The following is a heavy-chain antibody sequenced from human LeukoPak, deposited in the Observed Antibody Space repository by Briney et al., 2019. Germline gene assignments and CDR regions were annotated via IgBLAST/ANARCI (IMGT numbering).Heavy chain of an antibody. CDR2: ISSSSSYI. CDR1: GFTFSSYS. D-gene: IGHD2-15*01. CDR3: ARETLGYCSGGSCYAFDY. Sequence: GGSLRLSCAASGFTFSSYSMNWVRQAPGKGLEWVSSISSSSSYIYYADSVKGRFTISRDNAKNSLYLQMNSLRAEDTAVYYCARETLGYCSGGSCYAFDYWGQGTLVTVSS. J-gene: IGHJ4*02. V-gene: IGHV3-21*01.